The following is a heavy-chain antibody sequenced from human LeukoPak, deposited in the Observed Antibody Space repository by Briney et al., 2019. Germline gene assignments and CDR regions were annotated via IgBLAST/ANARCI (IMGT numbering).Heavy chain of an antibody. J-gene: IGHJ4*02. Sequence: ASVKVSCKASGGTFSSYAISWVRQAPGQGLEWMGRIIPIFGIANYAQKFQGRVTITADKSTSTAYMGLSSLRSEDTAVYYCARLSGGSAVDYWGQGTLVTVSS. CDR3: ARLSGGSAVDY. D-gene: IGHD2-15*01. CDR2: IIPIFGIA. CDR1: GGTFSSYA. V-gene: IGHV1-69*04.